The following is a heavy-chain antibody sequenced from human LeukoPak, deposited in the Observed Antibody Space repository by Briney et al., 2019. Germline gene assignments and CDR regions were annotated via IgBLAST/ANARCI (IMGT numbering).Heavy chain of an antibody. CDR3: ARALLGNWNYFAY. CDR2: INPNSGGT. Sequence: GASVKVSCKASGYTFTGYYMHWVRQAPGQGLEWMGWINPNSGGTQYAQKFQGRVTMTRDTSTSTAYMELSRLRSDDTAVYYCARALLGNWNYFAYWGQGTLVTVSS. D-gene: IGHD1-1*01. J-gene: IGHJ4*02. CDR1: GYTFTGYY. V-gene: IGHV1-2*02.